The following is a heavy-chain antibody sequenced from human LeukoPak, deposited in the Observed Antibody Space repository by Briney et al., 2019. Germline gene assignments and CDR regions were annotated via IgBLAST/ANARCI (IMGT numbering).Heavy chain of an antibody. J-gene: IGHJ4*02. D-gene: IGHD6-13*01. CDR3: AKQYGSRQLVPLDFDY. Sequence: GRSLRLSCAASGFTFSSYGMHWVRQAPGKGLEWVAVISYDGSNKYYADSVKGRFTISRDNSKNTLYLQTNSLRAEDTAVYYCAKQYGSRQLVPLDFDYWGQGTLVTVSS. CDR1: GFTFSSYG. V-gene: IGHV3-30*18. CDR2: ISYDGSNK.